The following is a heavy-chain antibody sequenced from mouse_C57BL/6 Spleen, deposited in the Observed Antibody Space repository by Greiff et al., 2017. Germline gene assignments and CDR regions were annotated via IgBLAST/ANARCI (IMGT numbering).Heavy chain of an antibody. V-gene: IGHV1-55*01. J-gene: IGHJ2*01. CDR2: IYPGSGST. CDR3: ASGITTVVAPFDD. Sequence: QVQLQQPGAELVKPGASVKMSCKASGYTFTSYWITWVKQRPGQGLEWIGDIYPGSGSTNYNEKFKSKATLTVDTSSSTADMQLSSLTSEDSAVYYCASGITTVVAPFDDWGQGTTLTVSS. CDR1: GYTFTSYW. D-gene: IGHD1-1*01.